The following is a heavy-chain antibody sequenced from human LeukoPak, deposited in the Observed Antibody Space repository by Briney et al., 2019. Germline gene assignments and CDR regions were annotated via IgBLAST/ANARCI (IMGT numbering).Heavy chain of an antibody. Sequence: SVKVSCKAPGGTFSSYAISWVRQAPGQGLEWMGGIIPIFGTANYAQKFQGRVTITADKSTSTAYMELSSLRSEDTAVYYCARDAGYSGYDWGGYYYYYMDVWGKGTTVTVSS. V-gene: IGHV1-69*06. J-gene: IGHJ6*03. CDR3: ARDAGYSGYDWGGYYYYYMDV. CDR2: IIPIFGTA. D-gene: IGHD5-12*01. CDR1: GGTFSSYA.